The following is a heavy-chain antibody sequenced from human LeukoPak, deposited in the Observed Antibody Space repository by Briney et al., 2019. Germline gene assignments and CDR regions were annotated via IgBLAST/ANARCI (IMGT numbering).Heavy chain of an antibody. CDR1: GFTFSSYS. V-gene: IGHV3-21*01. D-gene: IGHD5-12*01. J-gene: IGHJ4*02. CDR2: ISSSSYI. Sequence: GGSLRLSCAASGFTFSSYSMNWVRQAPGKGLEWVSSISSSSYIYYADSVKGRFTISRDKAKNSLYLQMNSLRAEDTAIYYCAREGMVATFDYWGQGTLVTVSS. CDR3: AREGMVATFDY.